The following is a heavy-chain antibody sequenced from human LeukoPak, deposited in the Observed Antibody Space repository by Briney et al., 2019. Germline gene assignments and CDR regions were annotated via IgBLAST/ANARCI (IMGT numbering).Heavy chain of an antibody. CDR2: INPSVGST. CDR3: AREAPSTYYFDY. CDR1: GYTFTSYY. V-gene: IGHV1-46*01. J-gene: IGHJ4*02. Sequence: ASVKVSCKASGYTFTSYYIHWVRQAPGQGLEYMGIINPSVGSTIYAQNFQGRVTMTRDTSTSTVYMALSSLRSEDTAVYYCAREAPSTYYFDYWGQGTLVTVSS. D-gene: IGHD2-2*01.